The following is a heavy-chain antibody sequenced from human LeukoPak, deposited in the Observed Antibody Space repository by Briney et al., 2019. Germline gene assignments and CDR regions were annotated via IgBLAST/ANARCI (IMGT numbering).Heavy chain of an antibody. J-gene: IGHJ3*02. CDR1: GYTFTSYG. CDR3: ARDRRYFDWLLSIRDAFDI. D-gene: IGHD3-9*01. CDR2: ISAYNGNT. V-gene: IGHV1-18*01. Sequence: GASVKVSCKASGYTFTSYGISWVRQAPGQGLEWMGWISAYNGNTNYAQKLQGRVTMATDTSTNTAYMELRSLRSDDTAVYYCARDRRYFDWLLSIRDAFDIWGQGTMVTVSS.